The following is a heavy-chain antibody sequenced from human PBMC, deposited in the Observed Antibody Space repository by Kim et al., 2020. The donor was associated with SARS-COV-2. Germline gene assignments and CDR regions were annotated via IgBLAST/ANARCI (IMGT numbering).Heavy chain of an antibody. CDR2: IYYSGST. D-gene: IGHD1-26*01. CDR1: GGSISSSSYY. V-gene: IGHV4-39*07. CDR3: ARDNMKRGSRGYYYYYGMDV. J-gene: IGHJ6*02. Sequence: SETLSLTCTVSGGSISSSSYYWGWIRQPPGKGLEWIGSIYYSGSTYYNPSLKSRVTISVDTSKNQFFLNLSSVTAADTAVYYCARDNMKRGSRGYYYYYGMDVWGQGTTVTVSS.